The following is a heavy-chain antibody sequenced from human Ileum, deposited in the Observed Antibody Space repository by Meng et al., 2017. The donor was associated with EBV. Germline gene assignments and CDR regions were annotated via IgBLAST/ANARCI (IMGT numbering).Heavy chain of an antibody. J-gene: IGHJ4*02. CDR2: IYYSGST. D-gene: IGHD3-3*01. CDR1: GDSISSSNHW. V-gene: IGHV4-39*01. CDR3: ARRYYGVPFDN. Sequence: QLQLHESGPGLVKPSGTLSLPSAVSGDSISSSNHWWGWIRQPPGKGLEWVGTIYYSGSTFYNPSLKSRVTISLDTSKNQFSLKVSSVTAADTAVYYCARRYYGVPFDNWGQGTLVTVSS.